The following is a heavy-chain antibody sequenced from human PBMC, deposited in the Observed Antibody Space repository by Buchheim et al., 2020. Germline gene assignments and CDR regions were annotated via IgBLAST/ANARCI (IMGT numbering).Heavy chain of an antibody. J-gene: IGHJ5*02. CDR2: ITSDGVTR. CDR3: AKDKSWFDP. Sequence: EVQLVESGGGLVQPGGSLRLSCAASGFTLSNRWMNWVRQGPGKGLVWVSRITSDGVTRDYADSVKGRFTISRDNAKNTLYLQMNSLRAEDTGVYYCAKDKSWFDPWGQGTL. CDR1: GFTLSNRW. V-gene: IGHV3-74*01.